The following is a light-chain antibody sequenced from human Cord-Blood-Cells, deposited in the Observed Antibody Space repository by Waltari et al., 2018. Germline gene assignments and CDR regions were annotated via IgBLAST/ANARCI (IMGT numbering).Light chain of an antibody. CDR1: NIGSKN. CDR3: QVWDSSNVV. Sequence: SYELTQPLSVSVALGQTARITCGGNNIGSKNVHWYQQKPGQAPVLVSDRDSNRPSGIPERFSGSNSGNTATLTISRAQAGDEADYYCQVWDSSNVVFGGGTKLTVL. J-gene: IGLJ2*01. V-gene: IGLV3-9*01. CDR2: RDS.